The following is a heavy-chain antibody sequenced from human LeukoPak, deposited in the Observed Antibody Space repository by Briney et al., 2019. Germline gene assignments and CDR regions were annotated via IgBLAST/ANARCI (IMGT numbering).Heavy chain of an antibody. V-gene: IGHV4-39*07. CDR1: GDSISSSSSY. D-gene: IGHD3-22*01. Sequence: PSETLSLTCTVSGDSISSSSSYWGWIRQPPGEGLEWIGSIYYSGSTYYNTSLKSRVTISVDTSKNQFSLNLSSVTAADTAVYYCARGNSYYDSSDYFPWESFQHWGQGTLVTVSS. J-gene: IGHJ1*01. CDR2: IYYSGST. CDR3: ARGNSYYDSSDYFPWESFQH.